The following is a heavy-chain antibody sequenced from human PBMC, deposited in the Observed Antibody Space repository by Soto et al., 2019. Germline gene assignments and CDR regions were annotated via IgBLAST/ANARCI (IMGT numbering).Heavy chain of an antibody. Sequence: QVRLQQWGAGLLKPSQTLSLTCGISGGYFNANYWSWIRQAPGKGPEWLGEINHSGYTDYNPSLQSRVTISADTSKNQFSLNLSSVTAADTAVYYCATGGLFSSWGQGTLVTVSS. CDR3: ATGGLFSS. J-gene: IGHJ5*02. CDR1: GGYFNANY. CDR2: INHSGYT. V-gene: IGHV4-34*02. D-gene: IGHD3-3*01.